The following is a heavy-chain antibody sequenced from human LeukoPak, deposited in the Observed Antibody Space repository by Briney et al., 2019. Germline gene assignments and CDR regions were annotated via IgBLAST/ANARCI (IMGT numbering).Heavy chain of an antibody. D-gene: IGHD2-15*01. CDR2: IYYSGST. V-gene: IGHV4-59*01. CDR1: GGSISSYY. Sequence: SETLSLTCTVSGGSISSYYWSWIRQPPGKGLEWIGYIYYSGSTNYNPSLKSRVTTSVDTSKNQFSLKLSSVTAADTAVYYCARERRAGYCSGGSCYHYWYFDLWGRGTLVTVSS. J-gene: IGHJ2*01. CDR3: ARERRAGYCSGGSCYHYWYFDL.